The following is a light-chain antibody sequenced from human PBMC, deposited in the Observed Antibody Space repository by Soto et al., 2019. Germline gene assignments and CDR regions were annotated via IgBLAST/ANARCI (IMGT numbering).Light chain of an antibody. J-gene: IGKJ2*01. CDR3: QQYYEGLYT. Sequence: DIVMTQSPDSLAVSLGERATINCKSSQSLLHSSNNQHFLAWYQQKPGQPPMLLIYWASTRESGVPDRFSGSGSGTDFTLTISSLQAEDVAVYYCQQYYEGLYTFGQGTKLEIK. CDR2: WAS. CDR1: QSLLHSSNNQHF. V-gene: IGKV4-1*01.